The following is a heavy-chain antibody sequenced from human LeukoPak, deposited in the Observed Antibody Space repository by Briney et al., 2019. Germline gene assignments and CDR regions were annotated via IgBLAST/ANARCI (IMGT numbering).Heavy chain of an antibody. J-gene: IGHJ4*02. V-gene: IGHV1-2*02. Sequence: ASXKVSCKASGFTVTCYYMHWVRQAPGQGREWMGWINPNSGDTNYAQKFQGRVTMNRDTSIRTVYMELTRLRSDDTAVYYCTRGGPEGSGYSYGSHDYWGQGTLVTVSS. CDR3: TRGGPEGSGYSYGSHDY. D-gene: IGHD5-18*01. CDR2: INPNSGDT. CDR1: GFTVTCYY.